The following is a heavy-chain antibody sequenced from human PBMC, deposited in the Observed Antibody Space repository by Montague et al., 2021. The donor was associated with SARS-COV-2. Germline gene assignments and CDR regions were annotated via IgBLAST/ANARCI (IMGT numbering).Heavy chain of an antibody. CDR1: VSSITGAD. Sequence: SETLSLTCSILVSSITGADWKCTRLHPSHGLDSYGVVFLNKSTNFNPSLNSRVAISVDTSKNQFSLRLASVTAADTAFYYCVRHPHYDGLNGPPDFWDQGTLVTVSS. CDR2: VFLNKST. D-gene: IGHD3-9*01. V-gene: IGHV4-59*08. J-gene: IGHJ4*02. CDR3: VRHPHYDGLNGPPDF.